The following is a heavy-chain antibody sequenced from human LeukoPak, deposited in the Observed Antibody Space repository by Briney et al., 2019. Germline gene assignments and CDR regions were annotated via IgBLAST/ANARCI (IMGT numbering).Heavy chain of an antibody. V-gene: IGHV3-53*01. Sequence: PSETLSLTCTVSGGSISSSSYYWGWIRQPPGKGLEWVSSIFPSGGEIHYADSVRGRFTISRDNSKSTLSLQMNSLRAEDTAIYYCARTGGSYPYYFEYWGQGTLVTVSS. CDR1: GGSISSSSYY. J-gene: IGHJ4*02. CDR3: ARTGGSYPYYFEY. D-gene: IGHD1-26*01. CDR2: IFPSGGEI.